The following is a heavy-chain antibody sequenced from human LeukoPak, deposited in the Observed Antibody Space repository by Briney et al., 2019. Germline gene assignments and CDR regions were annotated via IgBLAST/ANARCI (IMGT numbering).Heavy chain of an antibody. J-gene: IGHJ4*02. V-gene: IGHV3-23*01. CDR2: LEAASGTR. Sequence: PGGSLRLSCAASGFTFSSYSMNWVRQAPGQGLEWVAALEAASGTRYYANSVKGRFTISRDNSKNTVFLQMNSLRVEDTAVYYCAKDKVPDGKWDIDYWGQGTLVTVSS. CDR3: AKDKVPDGKWDIDY. CDR1: GFTFSSYS. D-gene: IGHD1-26*01.